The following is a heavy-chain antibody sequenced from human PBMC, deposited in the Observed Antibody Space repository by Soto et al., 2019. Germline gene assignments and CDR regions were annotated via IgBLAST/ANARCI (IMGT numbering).Heavy chain of an antibody. CDR1: GYTFTSYD. J-gene: IGHJ4*02. D-gene: IGHD6-19*01. V-gene: IGHV1-8*01. CDR3: ARLSSGWSAFDY. Sequence: ASVKVSCKASGYTFTSYDINWVRQATGQGLEWMGWMNPNSGNTDYARKFQGRVTMTRNTSTSTAYMGLSSLRSEDTAVYYCARLSSGWSAFDYWGQGTLVTVSS. CDR2: MNPNSGNT.